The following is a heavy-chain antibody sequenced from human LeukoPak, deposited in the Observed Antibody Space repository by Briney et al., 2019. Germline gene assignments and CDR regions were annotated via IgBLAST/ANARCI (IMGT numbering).Heavy chain of an antibody. CDR3: ARDGGGTSCLPRD. J-gene: IGHJ4*02. CDR2: INPNSGGT. CDR1: GYTFTDYY. V-gene: IGHV1-2*02. D-gene: IGHD2-2*01. Sequence: GASVKVSCKASGYTFTDYYIHWVRQAPGQGLEWMGWINPNSGGTNYAQKFQGRVTVTRDTSISTAYMELSRLRSDDTAVYYCARDGGGTSCLPRDWGQGTLVTVSS.